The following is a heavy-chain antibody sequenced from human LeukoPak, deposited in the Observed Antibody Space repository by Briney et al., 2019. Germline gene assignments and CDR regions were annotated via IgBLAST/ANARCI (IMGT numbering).Heavy chain of an antibody. CDR3: ARGLGYCSSTSCDFDY. CDR1: GYSFTSYW. J-gene: IGHJ4*02. CDR2: IYPGDSDT. V-gene: IGHV5-51*01. D-gene: IGHD2-2*01. Sequence: GESLKISCKGSGYSFTSYWIGWVRQMPGKGLEWMGIIYPGDSDTRYSPSFQGQVTISADKSISTAYLQWSSLKASDTAMYYCARGLGYCSSTSCDFDYWGQGTLVTVSS.